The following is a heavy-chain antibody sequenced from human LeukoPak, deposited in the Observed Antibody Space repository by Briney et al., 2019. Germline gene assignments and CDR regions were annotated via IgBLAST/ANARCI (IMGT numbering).Heavy chain of an antibody. CDR3: ARDPLYYDILTGYYGPFDY. CDR1: GGSFSGYY. D-gene: IGHD3-9*01. Sequence: SETLSLTCAVYGGSFSGYYWSWIRQPPGKGLEWIGEINHSGSTNYNPSLKSRVTISVDTSKNQFSLKLSSVTAADTAVYYCARDPLYYDILTGYYGPFDYWGQGTLVTVSS. CDR2: INHSGST. V-gene: IGHV4-34*01. J-gene: IGHJ4*02.